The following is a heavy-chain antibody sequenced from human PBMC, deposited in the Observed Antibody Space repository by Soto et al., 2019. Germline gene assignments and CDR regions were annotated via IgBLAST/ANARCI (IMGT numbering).Heavy chain of an antibody. D-gene: IGHD3-3*01. CDR3: ARDVDDFWSGYYSYYYYGMDV. CDR1: GYTFTSYG. Sequence: ASVKVSCKASGYTFTSYGISWVRQAPGQGLEWMGWISAYNGNTNYAQKLQDRVTMTTDTSTSTAYMELRSLRSDDTAVYYCARDVDDFWSGYYSYYYYGMDVWGQGTTVTVSS. CDR2: ISAYNGNT. V-gene: IGHV1-18*04. J-gene: IGHJ6*02.